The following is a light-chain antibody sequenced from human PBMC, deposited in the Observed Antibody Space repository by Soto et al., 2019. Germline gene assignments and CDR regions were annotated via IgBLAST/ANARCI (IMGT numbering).Light chain of an antibody. CDR3: AAWDDSLNGYV. CDR1: SSNIGSNT. Sequence: QSVLTQPPSASGTPGQRVTISCSGSSSNIGSNTVNWYQQPPGTAPKLLICSHNRRPSGVPDRFSGSKSVTSASLAISGLQSEDEADYYCAAWDDSLNGYVFGTGTKVTVL. V-gene: IGLV1-44*01. J-gene: IGLJ1*01. CDR2: SHN.